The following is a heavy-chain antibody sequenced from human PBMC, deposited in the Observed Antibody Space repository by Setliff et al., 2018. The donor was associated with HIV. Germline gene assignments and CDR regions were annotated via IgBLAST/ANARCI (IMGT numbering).Heavy chain of an antibody. D-gene: IGHD6-19*01. CDR1: GFIFSNHD. Sequence: GGSLRLSCAASGFIFSNHDFHWVRQAAAKGLEWVAAIGTGGDTYYVDSVKGRFTISRDNAKNSLYLQMNSLRAEDTAVYYCARAVHSGWYYFDYWGQGTLVTVSS. V-gene: IGHV3-13*01. CDR2: IGTGGDT. CDR3: ARAVHSGWYYFDY. J-gene: IGHJ4*02.